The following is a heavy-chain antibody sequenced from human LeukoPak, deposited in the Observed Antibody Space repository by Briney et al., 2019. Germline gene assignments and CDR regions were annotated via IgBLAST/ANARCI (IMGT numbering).Heavy chain of an antibody. J-gene: IGHJ4*02. D-gene: IGHD6-25*01. Sequence: PGTSLRLSCAASGFMFSNYDMNWVRQAPGKGLEWVSYITNRGSGSTIYYAGSVKGRFTVSRDDAKNSLYLQMNSLRVEDTAVYYCAREHSSSGWGYFDYWGQGALVTVSS. CDR3: AREHSSSGWGYFDY. CDR1: GFMFSNYD. CDR2: ITNRGSGSTI. V-gene: IGHV3-48*03.